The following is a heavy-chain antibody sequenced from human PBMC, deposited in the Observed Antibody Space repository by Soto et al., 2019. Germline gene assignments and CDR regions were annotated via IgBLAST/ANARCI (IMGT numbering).Heavy chain of an antibody. D-gene: IGHD3-22*01. CDR3: ARHVSVYYDSSAPFDI. CDR2: IDPSDSYT. CDR1: GYSFTSYW. V-gene: IGHV5-10-1*01. J-gene: IGHJ3*02. Sequence: PGESLKISCKGSGYSFTSYWISWVRQMPGKGLEWMGRIDPSDSYTNYSPSFQGHVTISADKSISTAYLQWSSLKASDTAMYYCARHVSVYYDSSAPFDIWGQGTMVPGSS.